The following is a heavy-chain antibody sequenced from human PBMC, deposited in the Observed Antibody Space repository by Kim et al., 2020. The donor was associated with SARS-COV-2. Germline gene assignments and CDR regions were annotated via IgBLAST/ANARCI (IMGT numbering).Heavy chain of an antibody. J-gene: IGHJ1*01. CDR1: GFTFNSYS. V-gene: IGHV3-21*01. Sequence: GGSLRLSCAASGFTFNSYSMNWVRQAPGKGLEWVSSISSSSHIFYADSVKGRFTISRDNAKNSLYLQMNSLRAEDTAVYYCAKSEGAIIRVAGIGYWGQGTLVTVSS. CDR2: ISSSSHI. CDR3: AKSEGAIIRVAGIGY. D-gene: IGHD6-19*01.